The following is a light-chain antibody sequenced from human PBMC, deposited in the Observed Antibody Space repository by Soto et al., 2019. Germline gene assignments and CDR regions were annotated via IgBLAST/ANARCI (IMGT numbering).Light chain of an antibody. CDR2: GAS. CDR1: PSVSSSY. V-gene: IGKV3D-20*02. Sequence: EIVLTQSPDTLSLSPGERATLSCRASPSVSSSYLAWYQQKPGQAPRLLIYGASSRATGIPDRFSGSGSGTDFTLTISSLEPEDFAVYYCQQRSNWPPLTFGGGTKVDIK. CDR3: QQRSNWPPLT. J-gene: IGKJ4*01.